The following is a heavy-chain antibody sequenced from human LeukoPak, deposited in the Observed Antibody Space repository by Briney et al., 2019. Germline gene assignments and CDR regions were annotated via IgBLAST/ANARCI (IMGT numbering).Heavy chain of an antibody. CDR3: VKDPHSSGRYYFDY. CDR2: ISSNGGRT. Sequence: PGGSLRLSCAASGFTFSSYGMSWVRQVPGKGLEYVSGISSNGGRTYYADSVKGRFTISRDNSKNTMYVQMSTLRVEDTAVYYCVKDPHSSGRYYFDYWGQGTLVTVSS. D-gene: IGHD6-19*01. J-gene: IGHJ4*02. V-gene: IGHV3-64*05. CDR1: GFTFSSYG.